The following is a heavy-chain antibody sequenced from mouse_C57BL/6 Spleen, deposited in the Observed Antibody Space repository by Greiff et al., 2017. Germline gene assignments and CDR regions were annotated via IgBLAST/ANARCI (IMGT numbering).Heavy chain of an antibody. J-gene: IGHJ4*01. CDR2: ISSDGGST. Sequence: DVKLVESGGGLVQPGESLKLSCESNEYEFPSHDMSWVRKTPEKRLELVAAISSDGGSTYYPDTMERRFIISRDNTKKTLYLQMSSLRSEDTAVYYCARQLLDAMDYWGQGTSVTVSS. CDR1: EYEFPSHD. V-gene: IGHV5-2*03. CDR3: ARQLLDAMDY. D-gene: IGHD1-1*01.